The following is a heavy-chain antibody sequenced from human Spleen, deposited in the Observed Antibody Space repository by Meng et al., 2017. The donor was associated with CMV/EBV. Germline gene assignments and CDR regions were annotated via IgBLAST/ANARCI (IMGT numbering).Heavy chain of an antibody. CDR2: IYYSGST. CDR1: GGSISSGSYY. J-gene: IGHJ4*02. Sequence: QVKLQESGPGLVKPSQTLSLTCTVSGGSISSGSYYWSWIRQPAGKGLEWIGYIYYSGSTYYNPSLKSRVTISVDTSKNQFSLKLSSVTAADTAVYYCARDMIVSGAFDYWGQGTLVTVSS. CDR3: ARDMIVSGAFDY. V-gene: IGHV4-30-4*08. D-gene: IGHD3-22*01.